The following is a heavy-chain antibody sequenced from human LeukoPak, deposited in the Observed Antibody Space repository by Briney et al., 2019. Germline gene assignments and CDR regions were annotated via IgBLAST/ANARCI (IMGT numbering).Heavy chain of an antibody. CDR3: AKDRKQQLVRSQYDY. V-gene: IGHV3-23*01. CDR2: ISGSGGST. CDR1: GFTFSSYA. Sequence: GGSLRLSCAASGFTFSSYAMSWVRQAPGKGLEWVSAISGSGGSTYYADSVKGRFTISRDNSKNTLYLQMNSLRAEDTAVYYCAKDRKQQLVRSQYDYWGQGTLVTVSS. J-gene: IGHJ4*02. D-gene: IGHD6-13*01.